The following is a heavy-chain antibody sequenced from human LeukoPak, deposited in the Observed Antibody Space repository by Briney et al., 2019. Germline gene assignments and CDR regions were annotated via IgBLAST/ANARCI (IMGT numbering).Heavy chain of an antibody. CDR2: ISYDGSNK. CDR3: ARELYYYDSSGYPSGAFDI. CDR1: GFTFSSYA. V-gene: IGHV3-30-3*01. Sequence: GGSLRLSCAASGFTFSSYAMHWVRQAPGKGLEWVAVISYDGSNKYYADSVKGRFTISRDNSKNTLYLQMNSLRAEDTAVYYCARELYYYDSSGYPSGAFDIWGQGTMVTVSS. J-gene: IGHJ3*02. D-gene: IGHD3-22*01.